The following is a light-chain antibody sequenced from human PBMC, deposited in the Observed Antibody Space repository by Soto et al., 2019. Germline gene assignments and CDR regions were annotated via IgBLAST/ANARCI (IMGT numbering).Light chain of an antibody. CDR2: AAS. V-gene: IGKV3-11*01. J-gene: IGKJ5*01. CDR3: QQRYSWPT. Sequence: IVLTQSPATLSLSPGERAPLSCRASQTVSTYLAWHQLRPGPAPILLIYAASNRATRTPARFSGSGSGTAFTLTIRRLEAEDFAFYYRQQRYSWPTFGQGTRLEIK. CDR1: QTVSTY.